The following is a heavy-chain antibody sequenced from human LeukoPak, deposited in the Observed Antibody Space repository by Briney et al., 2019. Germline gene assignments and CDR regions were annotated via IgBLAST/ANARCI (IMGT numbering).Heavy chain of an antibody. V-gene: IGHV1-18*01. CDR1: GYTFTSYG. CDR2: ISAYNGNT. CDR3: ARVVTPARIDY. Sequence: ASVKVSCKASGYTFTSYGISWVRQAPGQGLEWMGWISAYNGNTNYAQKFQGRVTMTRNTSISTAYMELSSLRSEDTAVYYCARVVTPARIDYWGQGTLVTVSS. D-gene: IGHD4-23*01. J-gene: IGHJ4*02.